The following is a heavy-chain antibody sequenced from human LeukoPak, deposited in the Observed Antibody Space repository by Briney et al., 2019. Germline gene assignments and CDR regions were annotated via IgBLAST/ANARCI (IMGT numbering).Heavy chain of an antibody. D-gene: IGHD5-12*01. CDR1: GDIFSTFA. J-gene: IGHJ4*02. CDR3: AKDEYSGYGSFDY. Sequence: GSLRLSCAASGDIFSTFAMSWVRQAPGRGLEWVSAISEGSTYYADSVKGRFTISRDNSKNTLYLQMNSLRAEDTAVYYCAKDEYSGYGSFDYWGQGTLVTVSS. CDR2: ISEGST. V-gene: IGHV3-23*01.